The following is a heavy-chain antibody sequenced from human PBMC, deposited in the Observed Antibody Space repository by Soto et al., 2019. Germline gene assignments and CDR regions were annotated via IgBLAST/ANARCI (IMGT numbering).Heavy chain of an antibody. CDR3: ARDPAP. Sequence: QVPLQESGPGLVKPSETLSLTCTVSGGSITRGGYYWSWIRQHPGKGLEWIGYIYNSGTTYYNPSLKSRVTISVDTSKNQFALKLTSVTAADTAVYYCARDPAPWGQGTLVTVSS. CDR1: GGSITRGGYY. CDR2: IYNSGTT. J-gene: IGHJ5*02. V-gene: IGHV4-31*03.